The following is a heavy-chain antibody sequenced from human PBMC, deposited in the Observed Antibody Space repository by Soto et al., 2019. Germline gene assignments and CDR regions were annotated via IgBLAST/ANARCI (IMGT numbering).Heavy chain of an antibody. Sequence: LRLSCAASGFTFSDYYMNWIRQAPGKGLEWVSYISGSSSYINYADSLKGRFTISRDNARNSLYLQMHSLRAEDTAVYYCARDKGDRDLFEGGVDVWGQGTTVTVSS. V-gene: IGHV3-11*06. D-gene: IGHD2-21*01. CDR2: ISGSSSYI. J-gene: IGHJ6*02. CDR1: GFTFSDYY. CDR3: ARDKGDRDLFEGGVDV.